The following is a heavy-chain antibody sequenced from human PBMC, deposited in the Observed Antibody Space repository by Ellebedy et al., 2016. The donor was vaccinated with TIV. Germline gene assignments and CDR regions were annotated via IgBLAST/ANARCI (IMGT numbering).Heavy chain of an antibody. D-gene: IGHD2-21*02. Sequence: SVKVSXXASGGTFSSYAISWVRQAPGQGLEWMGGIIPIFGTANYAQKFQGRVTITADESTSTAYMELSSLRSEDTAVYYCARAGVCWGGDCSSNWFDPWGQGTLVTVSS. CDR1: GGTFSSYA. J-gene: IGHJ5*02. CDR2: IIPIFGTA. CDR3: ARAGVCWGGDCSSNWFDP. V-gene: IGHV1-69*13.